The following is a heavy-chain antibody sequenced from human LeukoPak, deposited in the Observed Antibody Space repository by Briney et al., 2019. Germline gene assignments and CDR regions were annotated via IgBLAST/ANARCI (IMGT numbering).Heavy chain of an antibody. V-gene: IGHV3-23*01. CDR2: ISGSGGST. D-gene: IGHD6-13*01. J-gene: IGHJ1*01. CDR3: TTPAAGPRAEYSQY. CDR1: GFTFSSYA. Sequence: GGSLRLSCAASGFTFSSYAMSWVRQAPGKGLEWVSAISGSGGSTYYADSLKGRFTVSRDNAKNSLYLQMNSLAVEDTAVYYCTTPAAGPRAEYSQYWGQGTLVTVSS.